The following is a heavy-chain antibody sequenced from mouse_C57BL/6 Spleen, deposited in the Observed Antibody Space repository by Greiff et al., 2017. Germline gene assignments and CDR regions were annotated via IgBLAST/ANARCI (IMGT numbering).Heavy chain of an antibody. CDR3: TRDQGDGN. V-gene: IGHV1-15*01. CDR2: IDPETGGT. J-gene: IGHJ2*01. D-gene: IGHD2-1*01. CDR1: GYTFTDYE. Sequence: VQLQQSGAELVRPGASVTLSCKASGYTFTDYEMHWVKQTPVHGLEWIGAIDPETGGTAYNQKFKGKAILTADKSSSTAYMELRSLTSEDSDVYYCTRDQGDGNWGQGTTLTVSS.